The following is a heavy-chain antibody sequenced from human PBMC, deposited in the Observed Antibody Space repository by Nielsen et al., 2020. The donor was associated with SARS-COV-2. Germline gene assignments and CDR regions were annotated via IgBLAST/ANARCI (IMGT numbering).Heavy chain of an antibody. V-gene: IGHV3-21*01. D-gene: IGHD3-3*01. CDR3: ARAYRPITIFGVVPPSGMDV. CDR1: GFTFSSYS. J-gene: IGHJ6*02. Sequence: GESLKISCAASGFTFSSYSMNWVRQAPGTGLEWVSSISSSSSYIYYADSVKGRFTISRDNAKNSLYLQMNSLRAEDTAVYYCARAYRPITIFGVVPPSGMDVWGQGTTVTVSS. CDR2: ISSSSSYI.